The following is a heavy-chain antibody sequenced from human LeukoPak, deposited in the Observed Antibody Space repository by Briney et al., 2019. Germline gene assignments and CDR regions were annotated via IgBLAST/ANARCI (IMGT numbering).Heavy chain of an antibody. J-gene: IGHJ4*02. CDR2: ISGSGGST. CDR1: GFTFSSYV. CDR3: AKDLSYYGSSGYYYVDY. D-gene: IGHD3-22*01. V-gene: IGHV3-23*01. Sequence: GGSLRLSCAASGFTFSSYVMSWVRQAPGKGQEWVSVISGSGGSTNYADSVKGRFTISRDNSKNTLDLQMNSLRAEDTAVYYCAKDLSYYGSSGYYYVDYWGQGTLVTVSS.